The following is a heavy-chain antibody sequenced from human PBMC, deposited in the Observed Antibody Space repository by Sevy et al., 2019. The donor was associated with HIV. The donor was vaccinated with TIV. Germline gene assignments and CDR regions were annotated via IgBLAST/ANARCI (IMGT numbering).Heavy chain of an antibody. D-gene: IGHD2-21*01. CDR1: GFSFSSYG. CDR2: IQYDGSNK. Sequence: GGSLRLSCAASGFSFSSYGMDWVRQAPGKGLEWMSYIQYDGSNKDYADSVKGRFTISRDNSKNTLYLQMNSLRVEDTAVFHCVKEGGGEGGDHWGQGTLVTVSS. J-gene: IGHJ4*02. CDR3: VKEGGGEGGDH. V-gene: IGHV3-30*02.